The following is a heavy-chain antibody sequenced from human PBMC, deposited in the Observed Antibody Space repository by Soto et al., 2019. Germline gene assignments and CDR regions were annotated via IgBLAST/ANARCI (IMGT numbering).Heavy chain of an antibody. CDR2: ISFSGTT. J-gene: IGHJ2*01. V-gene: IGHV4-39*01. Sequence: QVQLQESGPGLVKPSETLSLTCNVSGASIGRSNSYWGWIRQPPGKGLEWIASISFSGTTFYNPSLKSRVTMSVDLSRNQFSLRLASVTAADMAIYFCAPRVIIPSGYFDLWGREKLVTVSS. CDR3: APRVIIPSGYFDL. D-gene: IGHD3-3*01. CDR1: GASIGRSNSY.